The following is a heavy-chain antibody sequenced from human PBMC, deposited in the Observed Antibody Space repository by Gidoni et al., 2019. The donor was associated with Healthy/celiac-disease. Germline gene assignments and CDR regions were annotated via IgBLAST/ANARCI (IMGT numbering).Heavy chain of an antibody. CDR1: GYTFTGYY. CDR2: INPNRGGT. V-gene: IGHV1-2*06. J-gene: IGHJ4*02. CDR3: ARVGYSYGYFDY. Sequence: QVQLVQSGAEVTKPGASVTVSCKASGYTFTGYYMHWVRQAPGQGLEWMGRINPNRGGTNYAKKFQGRVTMTRDTSISTAYMELSRLRSDDTAVYYCARVGYSYGYFDYWGQGTLVTVSS. D-gene: IGHD5-18*01.